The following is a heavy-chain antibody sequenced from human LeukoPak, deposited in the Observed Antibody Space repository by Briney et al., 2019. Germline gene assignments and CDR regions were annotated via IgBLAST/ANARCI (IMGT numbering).Heavy chain of an antibody. D-gene: IGHD3-3*01. CDR3: ASKYDFWSGYSSTTTRG. CDR1: GFTVSSNY. J-gene: IGHJ4*02. CDR2: IYSGGST. Sequence: GGSLRLSCAASGFTVSSNYMSWVRQAPGKGLEWVSVIYSGGSTYYADSVKGRFTISRDNSKNTLYLQMNSLRAEDTAVYYCASKYDFWSGYSSTTTRGWGQGTLVTVSS. V-gene: IGHV3-53*01.